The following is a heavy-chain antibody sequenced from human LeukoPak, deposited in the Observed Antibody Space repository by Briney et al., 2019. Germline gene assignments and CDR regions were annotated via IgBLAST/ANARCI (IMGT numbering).Heavy chain of an antibody. V-gene: IGHV1-69*01. CDR2: IIPIFGTA. J-gene: IGHJ4*02. D-gene: IGHD4-17*01. CDR1: GGTFSSYA. Sequence: SVKVSCKASGGTFSSYAISWVRQAPGQGLEWMGGIIPIFGTANYAQKFQSRVTITADESTSTAYMELSSLRSEDTAVYYCARGAFDYGDYGEFDYWGQGTLVTVSS. CDR3: ARGAFDYGDYGEFDY.